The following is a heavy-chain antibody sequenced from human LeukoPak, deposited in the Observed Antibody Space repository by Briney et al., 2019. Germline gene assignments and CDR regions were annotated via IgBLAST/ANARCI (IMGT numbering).Heavy chain of an antibody. CDR3: ARDTLGGWFFDY. D-gene: IGHD7-27*01. CDR2: IYYSGST. V-gene: IGHV4-59*01. CDR1: GGSISSYY. Sequence: PSETLSLTCTVSGGSISSYYWSWIRQPPGKGLEWIGYIYYSGSTNYNPSLKSRVTISVDTSKNQFSLKLSSVTAADTAVYYCARDTLGGWFFDYWGKGTLVTVSS. J-gene: IGHJ4*02.